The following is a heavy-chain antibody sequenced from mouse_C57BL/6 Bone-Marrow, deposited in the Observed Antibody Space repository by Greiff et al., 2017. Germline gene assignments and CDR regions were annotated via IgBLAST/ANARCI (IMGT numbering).Heavy chain of an antibody. CDR2: IDPSDSYT. D-gene: IGHD2-4*01. CDR1: GYTFTSYW. J-gene: IGHJ2*01. CDR3: AREGDYPRFDY. V-gene: IGHV1-50*01. Sequence: QVQLQQPGAELVKPGASVKLSCKASGYTFTSYWMQWVKQRPGQGLEWIGEIDPSDSYTNYNQKFKGKATLTVDTSPSTAYMQLSSLTSEDSAVYYCAREGDYPRFDYWGQGTTLTGSS.